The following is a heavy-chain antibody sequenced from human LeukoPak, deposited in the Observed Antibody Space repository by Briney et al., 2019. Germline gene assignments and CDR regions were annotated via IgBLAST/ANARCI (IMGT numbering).Heavy chain of an antibody. D-gene: IGHD3-10*01. J-gene: IGHJ6*03. CDR1: GYTFTSYY. CDR2: INPSGGST. V-gene: IGHV1-46*01. CDR3: AKGPRITLVRGGQWYYYMDV. Sequence: GASVKVSCKASGYTFTSYYMHWVRQAPGQGLEWMGIINPSGGSTSYAQKFQGRVTVTRDTSTSTVYMDLSSLRSEDTAVYYCAKGPRITLVRGGQWYYYMDVWGKGTTVTISS.